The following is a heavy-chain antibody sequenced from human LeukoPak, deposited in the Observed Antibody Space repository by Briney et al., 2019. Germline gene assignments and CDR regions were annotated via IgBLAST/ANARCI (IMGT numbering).Heavy chain of an antibody. D-gene: IGHD3-22*01. CDR2: VDPEDGET. V-gene: IGHV1-69-2*01. Sequence: ASVKVSCKASGYTFTSYYMHWVQQAPGKGLEWMGLVDPEDGETIYAEKFQGRVTITADTSTDTAYMELSSLRSKDTAVYYCATVPRYYYDSSGYAFDIWGQGAMVTVSS. CDR3: ATVPRYYYDSSGYAFDI. J-gene: IGHJ3*02. CDR1: GYTFTSYY.